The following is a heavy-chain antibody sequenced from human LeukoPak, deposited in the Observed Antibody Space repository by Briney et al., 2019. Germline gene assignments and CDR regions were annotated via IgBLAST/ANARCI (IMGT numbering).Heavy chain of an antibody. J-gene: IGHJ4*02. D-gene: IGHD2-2*01. V-gene: IGHV3-30-3*01. CDR3: ARSRDPGTTYYFDY. CDR1: GFTFSSYA. Sequence: GGSLRLSCAASGFTFSSYAMHWVRQAPGKGLEWVAVISYDGSNKYYADSVKGRFTISRDNSKNTLYLQMNSLRAEDTAVYYCARSRDPGTTYYFDYWGQGTLVTVSS. CDR2: ISYDGSNK.